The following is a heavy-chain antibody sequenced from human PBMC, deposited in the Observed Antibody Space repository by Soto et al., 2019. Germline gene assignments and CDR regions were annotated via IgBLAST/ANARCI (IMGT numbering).Heavy chain of an antibody. Sequence: PSETLSLTCTVSGGSISSYYWSWIRQPAGKGLEWIWRIYTSGSTNYNPSLKSRVTMSVDTSKNQFSLKLSSVTAADTAVYYCARAAYDFWSGYTSPMDVGGQGTTVTVSS. CDR1: GGSISSYY. CDR3: ARAAYDFWSGYTSPMDV. V-gene: IGHV4-4*07. D-gene: IGHD3-3*01. CDR2: IYTSGST. J-gene: IGHJ6*02.